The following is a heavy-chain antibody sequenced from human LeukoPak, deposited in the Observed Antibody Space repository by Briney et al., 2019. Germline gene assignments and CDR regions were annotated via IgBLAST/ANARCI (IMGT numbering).Heavy chain of an antibody. J-gene: IGHJ5*02. D-gene: IGHD6-19*01. Sequence: GGSLRLSCAASGLTISSYSMNWVRQAPGKGLQWVSYISSSSSTIYYADSVKGRFTISRDNAKNSLYLQMNSLRAEDTAVYYCARDDSSGSLFDPWGQGTLVTVSS. V-gene: IGHV3-48*01. CDR3: ARDDSSGSLFDP. CDR2: ISSSSSTI. CDR1: GLTISSYS.